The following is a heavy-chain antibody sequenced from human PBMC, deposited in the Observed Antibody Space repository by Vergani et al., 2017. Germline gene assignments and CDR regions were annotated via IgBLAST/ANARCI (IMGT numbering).Heavy chain of an antibody. D-gene: IGHD3-3*01. V-gene: IGHV3-30-3*01. CDR2: ISYDGSNK. J-gene: IGHJ4*02. CDR1: GFTFSSYA. Sequence: VQLLESGGSLKQPGGSVRLSCAASGFTFSSYAMHWVRQAPGKGLEWVAVISYDGSNKYYADSVKGRFTISGDNSKNTLYLQMNSLRAEDTAVYYCARNPRLYYDFWSGPLHYWGQGTLVTVSS. CDR3: ARNPRLYYDFWSGPLHY.